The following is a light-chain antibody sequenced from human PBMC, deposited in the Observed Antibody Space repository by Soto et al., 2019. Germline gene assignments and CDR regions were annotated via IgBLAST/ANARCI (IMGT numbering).Light chain of an antibody. V-gene: IGLV2-11*01. CDR3: CSYAGGNTRV. Sequence: QSALTQPRSVSGSPGQSVIISCTGTNSDVGAYDYVSWYQQHPDKAPKLIIYDVTKRPSGAPARFSASKSGNTASPTISGLQAENEADYSCCSYAGGNTRVFGGGTKLTVL. J-gene: IGLJ3*02. CDR2: DVT. CDR1: NSDVGAYDY.